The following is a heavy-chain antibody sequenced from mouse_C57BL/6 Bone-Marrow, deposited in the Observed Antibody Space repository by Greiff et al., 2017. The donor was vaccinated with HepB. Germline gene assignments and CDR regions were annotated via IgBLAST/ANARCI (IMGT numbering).Heavy chain of an antibody. CDR2: IWRGGST. J-gene: IGHJ1*03. CDR1: GFSLTSYG. V-gene: IGHV2-5*01. Sequence: VKLEESGPGLVQPSQSLSITCTVSGFSLTSYGVHWVRQSPGKGLEWLGVIWRGGSTDYNAAFMSRLSITKDNSKSQVFFKMNSLQADDTAIYYCAKSFYYYGSSYAGWYFDVWGTGTTVTVSS. D-gene: IGHD1-1*01. CDR3: AKSFYYYGSSYAGWYFDV.